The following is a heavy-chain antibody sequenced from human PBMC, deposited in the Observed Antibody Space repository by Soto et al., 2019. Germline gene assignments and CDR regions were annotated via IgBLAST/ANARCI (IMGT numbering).Heavy chain of an antibody. CDR2: ICYSGST. J-gene: IGHJ4*02. CDR1: GGSISSSSYY. D-gene: IGHD6-13*01. Sequence: SETLSLTCTVSGGSISSSSYYWGWIRQPPGKGLEWIGSICYSGSTYYNPSLKSRVTISVDTSKNQFSLKLSSVTAADTAVYYCAKKLVAAAGSPFDYWGQGTLVTVSS. V-gene: IGHV4-39*01. CDR3: AKKLVAAAGSPFDY.